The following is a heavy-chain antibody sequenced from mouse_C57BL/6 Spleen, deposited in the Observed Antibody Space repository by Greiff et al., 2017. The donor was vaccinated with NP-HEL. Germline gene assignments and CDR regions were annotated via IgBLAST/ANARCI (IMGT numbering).Heavy chain of an antibody. CDR1: GYTFTSYG. CDR3: ARRGGDYDWYFDV. V-gene: IGHV1-81*01. CDR2: IYPRSGNT. D-gene: IGHD2-4*01. J-gene: IGHJ1*03. Sequence: QVQLQQSGAELARPGASVKLSCKASGYTFTSYGISWVKQRTGQGLEWIGEIYPRSGNTYYNEKFKGKATLTADKSSSTAYMELRSLTSEDSAVYFCARRGGDYDWYFDVWGTGTTVTVSS.